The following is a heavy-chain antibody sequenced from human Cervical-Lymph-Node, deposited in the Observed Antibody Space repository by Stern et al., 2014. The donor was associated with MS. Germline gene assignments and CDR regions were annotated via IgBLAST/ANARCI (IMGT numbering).Heavy chain of an antibody. CDR3: ATKRSIFGAAFDY. D-gene: IGHD3-3*01. CDR1: GIPFHTYS. J-gene: IGHJ4*02. CDR2: ISSTSNYI. V-gene: IGHV3-21*01. Sequence: EVHLVESGGGLVKPGESLRLSCAASGIPFHTYSMNWVRQAPGKGLEWVSSISSTSNYIDYRDSLKGRFTISRDNAKNSLYLQMNSLRVEDTAVYYCATKRSIFGAAFDYWGQGVLVTVSS.